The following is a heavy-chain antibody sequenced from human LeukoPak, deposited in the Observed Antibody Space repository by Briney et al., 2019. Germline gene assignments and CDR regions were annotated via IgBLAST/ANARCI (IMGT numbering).Heavy chain of an antibody. CDR2: IYYSGST. CDR1: GGSISSYY. D-gene: IGHD3-22*01. J-gene: IGHJ4*02. V-gene: IGHV4-59*01. CDR3: ARGYRHSSGYYLFDY. Sequence: KPSETLSLTCTVSGGSISSYYWSWIRQPPGKGLEWIGYIYYSGSTNYNPSLKSRVTISVDTSKNQFSLKLSSVTAADTAVYYCARGYRHSSGYYLFDYWGQGTLVTVSS.